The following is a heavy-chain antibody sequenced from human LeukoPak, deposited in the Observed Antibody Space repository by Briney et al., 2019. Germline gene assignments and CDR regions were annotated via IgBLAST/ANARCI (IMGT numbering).Heavy chain of an antibody. CDR3: ARGRDYGDYVRHFDY. CDR2: INHSGST. CDR1: GGSFSDYY. D-gene: IGHD4-17*01. Sequence: SETLSLTCAVYGGSFSDYYWSWIRQPPGKGLEWIGEINHSGSTNYNPSLKSRVTISVDTSKDQFSLKLSSVTAADTAVYYCARGRDYGDYVRHFDYWGQGTLVTVSS. V-gene: IGHV4-34*01. J-gene: IGHJ4*02.